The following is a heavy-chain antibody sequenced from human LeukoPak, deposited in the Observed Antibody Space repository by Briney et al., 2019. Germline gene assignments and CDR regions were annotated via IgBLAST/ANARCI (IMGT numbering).Heavy chain of an antibody. CDR2: IYRGGPT. V-gene: IGHV3-66*01. J-gene: IGHJ5*02. CDR1: GLTVSSNY. Sequence: GGSLRLSCAASGLTVSSNYMSWVRQAPGKGLEWVSVIYRGGPTYYEDSVKGRFTISRDNSKNTLYLQMNSLRAEDTAVYYCARDSYVDSEAVRWFDPWGQGTLVTVSS. CDR3: ARDSYVDSEAVRWFDP. D-gene: IGHD4-17*01.